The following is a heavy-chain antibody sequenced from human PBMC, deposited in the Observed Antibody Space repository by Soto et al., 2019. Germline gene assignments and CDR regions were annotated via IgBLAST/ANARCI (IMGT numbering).Heavy chain of an antibody. Sequence: QVQLQESGPGLVKPSETLSLTCTVSGGSISSYYWSWIRQPPGKGLEWIGYIYYSGSTNYNPSLKSRVTISVDTSKNQFSLKLSSVTAADTAVYYCARESTNYGMDVWSQGTTVTVSS. CDR2: IYYSGST. V-gene: IGHV4-59*01. CDR3: ARESTNYGMDV. J-gene: IGHJ6*02. CDR1: GGSISSYY. D-gene: IGHD2-2*01.